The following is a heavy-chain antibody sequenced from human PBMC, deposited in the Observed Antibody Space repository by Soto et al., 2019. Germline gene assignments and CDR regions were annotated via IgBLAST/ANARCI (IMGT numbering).Heavy chain of an antibody. V-gene: IGHV3-33*01. Sequence: GGSLRLSCSASGFIFSNYGMHWVRQAPGKGLEWVAAIWYDGSKKYYVDSVKGRFTISRDTSKKTVYLQMNSLRVEDTALYYCERYYCSTSSCFDYRGQGIPVTV. CDR1: GFIFSNYG. CDR2: IWYDGSKK. D-gene: IGHD2-2*01. J-gene: IGHJ4*02. CDR3: ERYYCSTSSCFDY.